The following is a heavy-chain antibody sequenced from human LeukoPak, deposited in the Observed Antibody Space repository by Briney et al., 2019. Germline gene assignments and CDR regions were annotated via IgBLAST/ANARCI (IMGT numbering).Heavy chain of an antibody. Sequence: SETLSLTCTVSGDSISNYYWNWIRQPPGKGLEWIGYIYYSGSTNYNPSLKSRATISVDTSENQFSLKVSSVTAADTAVYYCARAGGQLRVDYWGQGTLVTVSS. J-gene: IGHJ4*02. D-gene: IGHD2-2*01. V-gene: IGHV4-59*01. CDR2: IYYSGST. CDR1: GDSISNYY. CDR3: ARAGGQLRVDY.